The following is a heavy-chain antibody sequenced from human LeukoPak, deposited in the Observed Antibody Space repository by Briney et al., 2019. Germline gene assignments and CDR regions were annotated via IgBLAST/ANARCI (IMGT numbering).Heavy chain of an antibody. CDR2: MSPNSGNT. Sequence: ASVKVSCKASGYTFANFDINWVRQAPGQGLEWMGWMSPNSGNTGYAQKFQGRVTMTTNTSISTAYLELSSLRSEDTAVYYCARDSHSNRTCTYSYSMDIWGKGTSVTVSS. CDR3: ARDSHSNRTCTYSYSMDI. CDR1: GYTFANFD. V-gene: IGHV1-8*01. D-gene: IGHD4-11*01. J-gene: IGHJ6*03.